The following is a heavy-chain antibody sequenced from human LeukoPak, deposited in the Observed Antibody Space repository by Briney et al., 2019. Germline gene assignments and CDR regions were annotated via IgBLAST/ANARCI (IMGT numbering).Heavy chain of an antibody. CDR1: GFTFMSHE. CDR3: ANFQDSGSL. J-gene: IGHJ4*02. V-gene: IGHV3-23*01. Sequence: GGSLRLSCAASGFTFMSHEMNWVRQAPGKGLEWVSAISGSGGSTYYADSVKGRFTISRDNSKNTLYLQMNSLRAEDTAVYHCANFQDSGSLRGQGTLVTVSS. CDR2: ISGSGGST. D-gene: IGHD1-26*01.